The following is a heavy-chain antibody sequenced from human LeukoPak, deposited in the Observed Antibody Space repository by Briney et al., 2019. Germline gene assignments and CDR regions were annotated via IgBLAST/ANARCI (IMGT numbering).Heavy chain of an antibody. CDR2: IYYSGST. J-gene: IGHJ4*02. Sequence: PSETLSLTCTVSGGSISSYYWSWIRQPPGKGLEWIGYIYYSGSTNYNPSLKSRVTISVDTSKNQFSLKLSSVTAADTAVYYCAREGNSSGWYRFDYWGQGTLVTVSS. V-gene: IGHV4-59*01. CDR1: GGSISSYY. CDR3: AREGNSSGWYRFDY. D-gene: IGHD6-19*01.